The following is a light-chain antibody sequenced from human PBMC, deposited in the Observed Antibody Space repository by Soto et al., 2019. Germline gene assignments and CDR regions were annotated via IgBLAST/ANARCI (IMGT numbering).Light chain of an antibody. CDR3: QHYNNWPPWT. J-gene: IGKJ1*01. CDR1: QSVSIN. V-gene: IGKV3-15*01. CDR2: GAS. Sequence: EIVMTQSPATLSVSPGERATLSCRASQSVSINLAWYQQKPGQAPRLLIYGASTRATGLPARFSGSGSGTECTLTISSLQSEDFAVYYCQHYNNWPPWTFGQGTKVEIK.